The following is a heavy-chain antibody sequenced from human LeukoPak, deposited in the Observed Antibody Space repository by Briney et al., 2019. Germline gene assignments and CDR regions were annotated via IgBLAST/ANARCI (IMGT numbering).Heavy chain of an antibody. J-gene: IGHJ6*02. V-gene: IGHV1-24*01. D-gene: IGHD6-6*01. CDR2: FDPEDGKT. CDR3: ATGLGDLPRYYYYAMDV. Sequence: ASVKVSCKVSGYTLTKLSMQWVRPAPGEGLEWMGGFDPEDGKTIYAQRFQGRVTMTEDTSTDTAYMELSSLRSEDTAVYYCATGLGDLPRYYYYAMDVWGQGTTVTVSS. CDR1: GYTLTKLS.